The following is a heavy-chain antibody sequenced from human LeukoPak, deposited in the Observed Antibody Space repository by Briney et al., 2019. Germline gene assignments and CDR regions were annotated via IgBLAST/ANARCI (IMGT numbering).Heavy chain of an antibody. CDR1: EFDFSSHA. V-gene: IGHV3-23*01. J-gene: IGHJ4*02. CDR2: ISISGSKT. CDR3: ANEIRPNDY. Sequence: GGSLRLSCAASEFDFSSHAMTWVRQAPGKGLEWVSAISISGSKTYYADSVKGRFTISRDNSKNTLYLQMNSLRAEDAAVYYCANEIRPNDYWGQGTQVTVSS. D-gene: IGHD4-17*01.